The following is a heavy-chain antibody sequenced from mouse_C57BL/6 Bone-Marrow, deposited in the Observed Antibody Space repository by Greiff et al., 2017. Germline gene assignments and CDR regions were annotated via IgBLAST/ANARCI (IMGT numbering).Heavy chain of an antibody. CDR1: GFTFSDYG. Sequence: EVQLQESGGGLVKPGGSLKLSCAASGFTFSDYGMHWVRQAPEKGLEWVAYISSCSSTIYYADTVKGRFTISRDNAKNTLFLQRSSLRSEDTAMYYCARHYYDYVKGFAYWGQGTLVTVSA. CDR3: ARHYYDYVKGFAY. CDR2: ISSCSSTI. V-gene: IGHV5-17*01. D-gene: IGHD2-4*01. J-gene: IGHJ3*01.